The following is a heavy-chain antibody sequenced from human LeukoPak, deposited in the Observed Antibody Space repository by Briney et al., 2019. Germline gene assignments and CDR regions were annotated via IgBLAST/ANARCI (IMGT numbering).Heavy chain of an antibody. J-gene: IGHJ4*02. CDR1: SNTFFTYG. CDR2: ISPYNNNT. V-gene: IGHV1-18*01. Sequence: ASVKVSCKASSNTFFTYGLSWVRQAPGQGLEWMGWISPYNNNTNYAQKFQGRVTMTTDTSTSTGYMELRSLRSDDTAVYYCARGHGAFEYSSSEPCEKWGQGTLVTVSS. D-gene: IGHD6-6*01. CDR3: ARGHGAFEYSSSEPCEK.